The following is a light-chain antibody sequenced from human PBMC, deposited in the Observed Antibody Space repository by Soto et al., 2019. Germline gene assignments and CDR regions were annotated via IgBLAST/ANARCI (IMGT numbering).Light chain of an antibody. J-gene: IGKJ4*01. CDR3: QKRSNWLLT. Sequence: EIVLTQSPGTLSLSPGERATLSCRASQSVSNNYLAWYQQKPGQAPRILIYGESNRATGIPDRFSGSGSGTDLTLTISRLEPEDFAVYYCQKRSNWLLTFGGGTKVDIK. V-gene: IGKV3D-20*02. CDR1: QSVSNNY. CDR2: GES.